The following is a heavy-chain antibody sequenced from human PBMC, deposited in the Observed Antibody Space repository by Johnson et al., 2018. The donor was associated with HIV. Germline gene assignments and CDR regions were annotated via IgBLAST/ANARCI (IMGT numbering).Heavy chain of an antibody. J-gene: IGHJ3*02. Sequence: VQLVESGGGLIQPGGSLRLSCAASGFTVSSNYMSWVRQAPGKGLEWVSVIYSGGSTYYADSVKGRFTISRDNSKNTLFLQMDSLRPEDTAVYYCARTVVGSSYDAFDIWGQGTMVTVSS. CDR2: IYSGGST. D-gene: IGHD4-23*01. CDR3: ARTVVGSSYDAFDI. CDR1: GFTVSSNY. V-gene: IGHV3-66*03.